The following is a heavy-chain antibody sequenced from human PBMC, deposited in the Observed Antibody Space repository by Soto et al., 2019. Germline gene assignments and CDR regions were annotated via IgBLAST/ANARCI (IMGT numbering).Heavy chain of an antibody. CDR1: GGSISSYY. J-gene: IGHJ6*02. CDR3: GRLLGDHLTLKYYYGMDV. CDR2: IYYSGST. D-gene: IGHD2-8*02. V-gene: IGHV4-59*01. Sequence: KSSETLSLTSTVSGGSISSYYWSWIRQPPGKGLEWIGNIYYSGSTNYNPSLKIRVTISVDTSKNQFSLKLSSVTAADTAVYYSGRLLGDHLTLKYYYGMDVWCQGTTVTV.